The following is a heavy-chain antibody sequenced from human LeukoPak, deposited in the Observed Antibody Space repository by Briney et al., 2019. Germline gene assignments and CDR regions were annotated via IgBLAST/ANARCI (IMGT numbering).Heavy chain of an antibody. V-gene: IGHV1-2*06. J-gene: IGHJ4*02. CDR3: ARLGLHGSGTYYFFDY. Sequence: GASVKVSCKASGQSLTGYFIHWVRQAPGQGLEWGGRIDPNTGDTIYAQNFQGRVTVTSATSISTAYMELSRLTSDDTAVYFCARLGLHGSGTYYFFDYWGQGTLVTVSS. CDR2: IDPNTGDT. D-gene: IGHD3-10*01. CDR1: GQSLTGYF.